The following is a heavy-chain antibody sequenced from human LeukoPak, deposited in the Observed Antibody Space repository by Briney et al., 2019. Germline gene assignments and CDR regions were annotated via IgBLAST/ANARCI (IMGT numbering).Heavy chain of an antibody. CDR1: GFTFRSYS. CDR2: ISSSSSCI. CDR3: ARDLFSQLTNYYGMDV. D-gene: IGHD6-6*01. J-gene: IGHJ6*02. V-gene: IGHV3-21*01. Sequence: GGSLILSCAASGFTFRSYSMNWVRQAPGKGLGWVSSISSSSSCIYYADSVKGRFTISRDNAKNSLYLQMSSLRAEDTAVYYCARDLFSQLTNYYGMDVWGQGTTVTVSS.